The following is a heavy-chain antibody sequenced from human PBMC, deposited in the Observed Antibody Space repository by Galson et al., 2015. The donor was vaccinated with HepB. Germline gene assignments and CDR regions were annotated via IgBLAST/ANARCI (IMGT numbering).Heavy chain of an antibody. CDR3: ARDGRGYSGYADY. V-gene: IGHV1-2*04. Sequence: SVKVSCKASGYTFTGYYMHWVRQAPGQGLEWMGWINPNSGGTNYAQKFQGWVTMTRDTSISTAYMELSRLRSDDTAVYYCARDGRGYSGYADYWGQGTLVTVSS. J-gene: IGHJ4*02. CDR2: INPNSGGT. D-gene: IGHD5-12*01. CDR1: GYTFTGYY.